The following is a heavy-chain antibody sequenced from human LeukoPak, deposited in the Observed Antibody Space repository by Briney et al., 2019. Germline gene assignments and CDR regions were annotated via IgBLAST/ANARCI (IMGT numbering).Heavy chain of an antibody. D-gene: IGHD4-17*01. V-gene: IGHV3-11*04. CDR3: ARDRYGDFDY. J-gene: IGHJ4*02. CDR2: ISSSSSTI. Sequence: GGSLRLSCAASGFTVSGNYMSWVRQAPGKGLEWVSYISSSSSTIYYADSVKGRFTISRDNAKNSLYLQMNSLRAEDTAVYYCARDRYGDFDYWGQGTLVTVSS. CDR1: GFTVSGNY.